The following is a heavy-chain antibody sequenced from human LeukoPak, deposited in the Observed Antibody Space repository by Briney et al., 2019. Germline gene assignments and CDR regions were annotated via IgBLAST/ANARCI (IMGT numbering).Heavy chain of an antibody. J-gene: IGHJ2*01. D-gene: IGHD1-1*01. CDR3: ARGSRTTKLVRWYFDL. V-gene: IGHV4-34*01. Sequence: SETLSLTCAVYGGSFSGYYWSWIRQPPGKGLEWIGEINHSGSTNYNPSLKSRVTISVDTSKNQFSLKLSSVTAADTAVYYCARGSRTTKLVRWYFDLWGRGTLVTVSS. CDR1: GGSFSGYY. CDR2: INHSGST.